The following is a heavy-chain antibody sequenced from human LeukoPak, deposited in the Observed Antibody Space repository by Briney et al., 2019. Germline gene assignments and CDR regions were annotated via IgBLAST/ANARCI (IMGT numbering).Heavy chain of an antibody. D-gene: IGHD3-10*01. J-gene: IGHJ3*02. CDR2: IDGSGSS. CDR3: ARRGWFGENDAFDI. Sequence: PSETLSLTCTVSGYSISSGYLWGWIRQPPGKGLEWIGSIDGSGSSYYNPSLKSRVTISVDTSKNQFSLKLSSVTAADTAVYYCARRGWFGENDAFDIWGQGTMVTVSS. V-gene: IGHV4-38-2*02. CDR1: GYSISSGYL.